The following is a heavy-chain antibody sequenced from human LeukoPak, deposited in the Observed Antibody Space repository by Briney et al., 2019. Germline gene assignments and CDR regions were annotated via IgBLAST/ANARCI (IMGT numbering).Heavy chain of an antibody. V-gene: IGHV3-7*03. J-gene: IGHJ4*02. Sequence: GGSLRLSCTTSGFTFTDYWMTWVRQAPGKGLEWVGNIDGAGGEKHYVDSVKGRFTISRDNAKTSLYLHMNSLRAEDTAVYYCAKIPQVAIFSVPNFDHWGQGTLVTVSS. CDR1: GFTFTDYW. CDR3: AKIPQVAIFSVPNFDH. D-gene: IGHD3-3*01. CDR2: IDGAGGEK.